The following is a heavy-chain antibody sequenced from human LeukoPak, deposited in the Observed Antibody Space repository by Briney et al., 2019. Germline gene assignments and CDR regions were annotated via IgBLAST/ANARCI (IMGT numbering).Heavy chain of an antibody. CDR3: ARLRDYYSYYMDV. Sequence: SETLSLTCTVSGGSISTSGYFWRWIRQPPARGLEWIGTVYYTGSTDYNSSLKSRVTISVDTSKNQFSLRLSSVTAADTAVYYCARLRDYYSYYMDVWGKGTTVTVSS. CDR1: GGSISTSGYF. V-gene: IGHV4-39*01. CDR2: VYYTGST. J-gene: IGHJ6*03.